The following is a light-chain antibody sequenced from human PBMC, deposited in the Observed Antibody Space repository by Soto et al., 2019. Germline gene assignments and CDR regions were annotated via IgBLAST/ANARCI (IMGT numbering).Light chain of an antibody. CDR3: QQYGSSPPA. CDR2: GAS. J-gene: IGKJ3*01. CDR1: QSVSSSY. V-gene: IGKV3-20*01. Sequence: EIVLTQSPGTLSLSPGERATLSCRASQSVSSSYLAWYQQKPGQAPRLLIYGASSRATGIADRFRGSGSGTAFTLTISRLEPEDVAVYYCQQYGSSPPACGPGTKVDIK.